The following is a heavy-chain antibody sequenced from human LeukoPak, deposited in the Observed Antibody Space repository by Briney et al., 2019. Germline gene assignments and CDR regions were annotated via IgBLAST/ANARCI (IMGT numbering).Heavy chain of an antibody. J-gene: IGHJ5*02. CDR2: IYHSGST. CDR1: AASISTYY. V-gene: IGHV4-59*01. CDR3: VRDQGTWWFDP. D-gene: IGHD1-1*01. Sequence: PSETRSLTCTVSAASISTYYWSWIRQPPGKGLEWIGYIYHSGSTNYSPSLKSRVTISIDTSKNQFSLKLSSVTAADTAVYYCVRDQGTWWFDPWGQGTLVTVSS.